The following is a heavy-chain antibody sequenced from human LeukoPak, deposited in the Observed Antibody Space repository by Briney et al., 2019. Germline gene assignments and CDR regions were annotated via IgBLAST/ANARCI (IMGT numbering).Heavy chain of an antibody. Sequence: GGSLRLSCAASGFTFITSWMHWVRQAPGKGLEYVSGISSNGGETDYADSVQGRFTISRDNSKNTLYLQMSSLRAEDTAVYYCVKRDGYNYDYWGQGTLVTVSS. CDR3: VKRDGYNYDY. D-gene: IGHD5-24*01. J-gene: IGHJ4*02. CDR2: ISSNGGET. V-gene: IGHV3-64D*06. CDR1: GFTFITSW.